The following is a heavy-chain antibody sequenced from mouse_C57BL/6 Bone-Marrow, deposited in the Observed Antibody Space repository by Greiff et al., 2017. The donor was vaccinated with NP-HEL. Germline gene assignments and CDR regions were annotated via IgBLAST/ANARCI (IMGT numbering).Heavy chain of an antibody. D-gene: IGHD2-1*01. CDR2: INPNYGTT. Sequence: VQLQQSGPELVKPGASVKISCKASGYSFTDYNMNWVKQSNGKSLEWIGVINPNYGTTSYNQKFKGKATLTVDQSSSTAYMQLNSLTSEDSAVYYWARHLYYGNYWYFDVWGTGTTVTVSS. V-gene: IGHV1-39*01. J-gene: IGHJ1*03. CDR3: ARHLYYGNYWYFDV. CDR1: GYSFTDYN.